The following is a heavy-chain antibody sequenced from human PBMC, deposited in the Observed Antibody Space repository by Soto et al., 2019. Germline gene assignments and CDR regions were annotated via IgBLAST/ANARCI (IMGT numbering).Heavy chain of an antibody. Sequence: PGGSLRLSCEASGFTSSSYAMGWVRQAPGKGLEWVAAISGSGDSTYYADSVKGRFTISRDNSKNTLYLQMSSLRAEDTAVYYCAKGAYDSSGYSPGGAFDIWGQGTVVTVSS. V-gene: IGHV3-23*01. CDR3: AKGAYDSSGYSPGGAFDI. D-gene: IGHD3-22*01. CDR2: ISGSGDST. CDR1: GFTSSSYA. J-gene: IGHJ3*02.